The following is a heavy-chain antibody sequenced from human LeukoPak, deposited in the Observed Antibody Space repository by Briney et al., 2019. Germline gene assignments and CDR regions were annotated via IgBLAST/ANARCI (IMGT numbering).Heavy chain of an antibody. CDR1: GYTFTGYY. CDR2: INPNSGGT. V-gene: IGHV1-2*02. CDR3: ARTTNWNYRYYYYYMDV. J-gene: IGHJ6*03. D-gene: IGHD1-7*01. Sequence: ASVKVSCKASGYTFTGYYMHWVRQAPGQGLEWMGSINPNSGGTNYAQKFQGRVTMTRDTSISTAYMELSRLRSDDTAVYYCARTTNWNYRYYYYYMDVWGKGTTVTVSS.